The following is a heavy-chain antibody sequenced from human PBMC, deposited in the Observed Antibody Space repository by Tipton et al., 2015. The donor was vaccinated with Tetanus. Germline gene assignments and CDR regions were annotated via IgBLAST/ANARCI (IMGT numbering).Heavy chain of an antibody. CDR1: GFTFSNYA. V-gene: IGHV3-23*01. Sequence: SLRLSCAASGFTFSNYAMSWVRQAPGKGLEWVSMISGNGRRTIYADSVKGRFTTSRDSSENTLYLQMNSLRAEDTAVYLCARGLTTFGAATSFDSCGLGTAVSVS. CDR3: ARGLTTFGAATSFDS. J-gene: IGHJ4*02. CDR2: ISGNGRRT. D-gene: IGHD3-10*02.